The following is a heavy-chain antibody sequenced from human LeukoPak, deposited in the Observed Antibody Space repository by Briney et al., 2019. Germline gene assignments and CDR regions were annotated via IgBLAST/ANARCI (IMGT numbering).Heavy chain of an antibody. D-gene: IGHD3-22*01. V-gene: IGHV3-21*01. CDR1: GFTLSSYA. Sequence: GGSLRLSCAASGFTLSSYAMSWVRQAPGKGLEWVSSISSSSSYIYYADSVKGRFTISRDNAKNSLYLQMNSLRAEDTAVYYCATTTYYYDSSGPYYFDYWGQGTLVTVSS. J-gene: IGHJ4*02. CDR3: ATTTYYYDSSGPYYFDY. CDR2: ISSSSSYI.